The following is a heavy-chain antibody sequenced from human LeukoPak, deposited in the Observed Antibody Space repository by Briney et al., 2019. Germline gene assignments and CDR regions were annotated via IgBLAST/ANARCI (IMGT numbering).Heavy chain of an antibody. J-gene: IGHJ6*02. CDR3: AREGRRYTRLTEPSHQHPLYSGYDWSSYYGMDV. Sequence: PGGSLRLSCAASGFTFSSYWMHWVRQAPGKGLVWVSRINSDGSSTSYADSVKGRFTISRDNAKNTLYLQMNSLRAVDTAVYYCAREGRRYTRLTEPSHQHPLYSGYDWSSYYGMDVWGQGTTVTVSS. D-gene: IGHD5-12*01. CDR2: INSDGSST. CDR1: GFTFSSYW. V-gene: IGHV3-74*01.